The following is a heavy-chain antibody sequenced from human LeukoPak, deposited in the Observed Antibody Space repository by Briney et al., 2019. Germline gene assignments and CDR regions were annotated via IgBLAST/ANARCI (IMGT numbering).Heavy chain of an antibody. CDR2: ISYDGSNK. Sequence: GGSLRLSCAASGLTFTNYGMHWVRQAPGKGLEWLAVISYDGSNKYYADDVKGRFTISRDNSKNTLNLQMNSLRVEDTAVYYCAKASIYVYYGMDVWGQGSTVTVSS. D-gene: IGHD3-16*02. V-gene: IGHV3-30*18. CDR3: AKASIYVYYGMDV. CDR1: GLTFTNYG. J-gene: IGHJ6*02.